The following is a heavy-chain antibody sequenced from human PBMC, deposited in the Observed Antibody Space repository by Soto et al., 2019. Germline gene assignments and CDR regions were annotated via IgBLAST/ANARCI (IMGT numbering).Heavy chain of an antibody. CDR1: GGSISSSSYY. V-gene: IGHV4-39*01. J-gene: IGHJ6*03. CDR3: ARPTFDWLFVSYYMDV. D-gene: IGHD3-9*01. Sequence: QLQLQESGPGLVKPSETLSLTCTVSGGSISSSSYYWGWIRQPPGKGLEWIGSIYYSGSTYYNPSLKSRVTISVDTSKNQFSLKLSSVTAADTAVYYCARPTFDWLFVSYYMDVWGKGTTVTVSS. CDR2: IYYSGST.